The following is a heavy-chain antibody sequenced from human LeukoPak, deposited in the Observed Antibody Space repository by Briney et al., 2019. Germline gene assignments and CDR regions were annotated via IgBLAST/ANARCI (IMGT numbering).Heavy chain of an antibody. CDR2: IYNVGSTGNT. V-gene: IGHV4-39*07. CDR3: ARDFGAGSYRYGMDV. D-gene: IGHD3-10*01. Sequence: SETLSLTCTVSGHSLSGSSYSWGWIRQPPGKGLEWIGCIYNVGSTGNTHYNPSPKSRLTISEDTSKNQFSLRLSSVTAADTAVYYCARDFGAGSYRYGMDVWGQGTAVTVSS. CDR1: GHSLSGSSYS. J-gene: IGHJ6*02.